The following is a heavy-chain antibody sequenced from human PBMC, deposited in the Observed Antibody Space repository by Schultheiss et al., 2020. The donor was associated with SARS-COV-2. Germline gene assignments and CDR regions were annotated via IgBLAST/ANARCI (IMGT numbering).Heavy chain of an antibody. D-gene: IGHD3-10*01. J-gene: IGHJ6*02. CDR2: IYYSGST. Sequence: SETLSLTCTVSGGSISSGGYYWSWIRQHPGKGLEWIGYIYYSGSTYYNPSLKSRVTISVDTSKNQFSLKLSSVTAADTAVYYCAGFPRVLNYYYYGMDVWGQGTTVTVSS. CDR1: GGSISSGGYY. V-gene: IGHV4-31*03. CDR3: AGFPRVLNYYYYGMDV.